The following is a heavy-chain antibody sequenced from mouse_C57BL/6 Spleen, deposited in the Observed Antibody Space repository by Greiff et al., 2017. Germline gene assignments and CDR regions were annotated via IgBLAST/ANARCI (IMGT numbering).Heavy chain of an antibody. V-gene: IGHV1-61*01. CDR2: IYPYDSET. CDR1: GYTITSYW. CDR3: ARSVYDGYPAWFAY. J-gene: IGHJ3*01. D-gene: IGHD2-3*01. Sequence: QVQLQQPGAELVRPGSSVKLSCKASGYTITSYWMDWVKQRPGQGLAWIGNIYPYDSETHYNQKFKDKATLTVDKSSSSSYMQLSSMTSEDAAVYYCARSVYDGYPAWFAYWGQGTLVTVSA.